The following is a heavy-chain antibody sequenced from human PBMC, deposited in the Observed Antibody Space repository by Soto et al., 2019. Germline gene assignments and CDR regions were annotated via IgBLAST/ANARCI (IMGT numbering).Heavy chain of an antibody. CDR3: ARGHRLNTYYDFWSGSRSYYYYGMDV. D-gene: IGHD3-3*01. J-gene: IGHJ6*02. CDR2: INPSGGST. CDR1: GYTFTSYY. Sequence: ASVKVSCKASGYTFTSYYMHWVRQAPGQGLEWMGIINPSGGSTSYAQKFQGRVTMTRDTSTSTVYMELSSLRSEDTAVYYCARGHRLNTYYDFWSGSRSYYYYGMDVWGQGTTVTVSS. V-gene: IGHV1-46*01.